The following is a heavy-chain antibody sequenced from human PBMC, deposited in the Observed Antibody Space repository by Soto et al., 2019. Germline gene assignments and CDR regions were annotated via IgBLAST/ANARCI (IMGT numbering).Heavy chain of an antibody. CDR1: GVSIRPTGYS. J-gene: IGHJ1*01. CDR3: ARVEHPFNGAGAAVEIFLC. D-gene: IGHD2-8*01. Sequence: QVQLQESGSGLVQTSQTLSLTCAVSGVSIRPTGYSWTLVRQSPGQGLEWLGYISPSGSTHYNPSRRGRLGMPIDAAKNQFSLSLTSVTAADTAVYYCARVEHPFNGAGAAVEIFLCWGHGNLVTVSS. V-gene: IGHV4-30-2*06. CDR2: ISPSGST.